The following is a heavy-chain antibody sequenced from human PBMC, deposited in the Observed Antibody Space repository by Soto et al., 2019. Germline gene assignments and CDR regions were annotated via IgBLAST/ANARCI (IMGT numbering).Heavy chain of an antibody. CDR2: FSGTGGNT. CDR3: ARGGGMDV. J-gene: IGHJ6*02. Sequence: EVQLLESGGGLLQPGGSLRLACEASGFTFTSYGMSWVRQAPGKGLEWVSSFSGTGGNTYYADSVKGRFTISRDNFKNSLYLQMNSLRPDATAVYYCARGGGMDVWGQGTTVTVSS. V-gene: IGHV3-23*01. CDR1: GFTFTSYG.